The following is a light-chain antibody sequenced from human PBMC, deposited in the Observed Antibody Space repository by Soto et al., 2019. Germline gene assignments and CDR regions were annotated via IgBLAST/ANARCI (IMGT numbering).Light chain of an antibody. Sequence: QSVLTQPPSVSGAPGQRVTISCTGSSSNIGAGYDVHWYQQLPGTAPKLLIYGNSNRPSGVPDRFSGPKSGTSASLAITGLQAEDEADYYWQSYDSSLSGHVVFGGGTKLTVL. CDR2: GNS. J-gene: IGLJ2*01. V-gene: IGLV1-40*01. CDR3: QSYDSSLSGHVV. CDR1: SSNIGAGYD.